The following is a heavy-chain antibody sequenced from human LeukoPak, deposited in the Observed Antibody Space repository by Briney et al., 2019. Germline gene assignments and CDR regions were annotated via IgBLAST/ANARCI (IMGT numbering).Heavy chain of an antibody. Sequence: SETLSLTCTVSGGSISSSSYYWGWIRQPPGKGLEWIGSIYYSGSTYYNPSLKSRVTISVDTSKNQFSLKLSSVTAADTAVYYCARMGDMALDYWGQGTLVTVSS. CDR2: IYYSGST. CDR3: ARMGDMALDY. J-gene: IGHJ4*02. D-gene: IGHD3-16*01. CDR1: GGSISSSSYY. V-gene: IGHV4-39*07.